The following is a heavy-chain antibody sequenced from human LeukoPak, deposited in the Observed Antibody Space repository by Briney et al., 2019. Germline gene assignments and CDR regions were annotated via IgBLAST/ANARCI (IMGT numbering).Heavy chain of an antibody. D-gene: IGHD3-22*01. CDR2: IIPIFGTA. CDR3: ARNYYDSSGYYYVSFQH. V-gene: IGHV1-69*13. J-gene: IGHJ1*01. Sequence: PVKVSCKASGGTFSSYAISWVRQAPGQGLEWMGGIIPIFGTANYAQKFQGRVTITADESTSTAYMELSSLRSEDTAVYYCARNYYDSSGYYYVSFQHWGQGTLVTVSS. CDR1: GGTFSSYA.